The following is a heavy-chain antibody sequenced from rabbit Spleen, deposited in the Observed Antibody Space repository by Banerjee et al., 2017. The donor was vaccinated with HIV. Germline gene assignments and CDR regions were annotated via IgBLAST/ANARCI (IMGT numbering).Heavy chain of an antibody. CDR2: IDTNDGDT. J-gene: IGHJ4*01. V-gene: IGHV1S45*01. D-gene: IGHD1-1*01. CDR1: GFSFSSNW. CDR3: ARDPYGLDSGGVLSL. Sequence: LEESGGGLVKPGGTLTLTCTVSGFSFSSNWICWVRQAPGKGLEWIACIDTNDGDTDYANWPKGRFTISKTSSTTVTLQMTSLTAADTATYFCARDPYGLDSGGVLSLWGPGTLVTVS.